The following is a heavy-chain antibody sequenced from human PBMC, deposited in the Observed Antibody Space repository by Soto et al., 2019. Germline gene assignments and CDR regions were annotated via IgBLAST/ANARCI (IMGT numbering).Heavy chain of an antibody. J-gene: IGHJ5*02. CDR3: ARDHGIVVEPASNWFDP. Sequence: QVQLVQSGAEVKKPGSSVKVSCKASGGTFSSYTISWVRQAPGQGLEWMGRIIPMLGRVNYAQKFQGRVTISADKSTSTAYMELSSLRSEDTAVYYCARDHGIVVEPASNWFDPWGQGTLVTVSS. CDR2: IIPMLGRV. CDR1: GGTFSSYT. V-gene: IGHV1-69*08. D-gene: IGHD2-2*01.